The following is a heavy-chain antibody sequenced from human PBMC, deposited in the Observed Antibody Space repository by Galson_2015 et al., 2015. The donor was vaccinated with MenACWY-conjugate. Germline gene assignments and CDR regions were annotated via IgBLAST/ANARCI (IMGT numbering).Heavy chain of an antibody. Sequence: SLRLSCAASGFTLSTYWMSWVRQAPGQGLEWVANIKQDGSVKYYVGSVKGRFTISRDNAKNSVYLQMNSLGADDTAVYYCAREEWRSGSGNYDSYWGQGTLGTVSS. D-gene: IGHD3-10*01. CDR1: GFTLSTYW. CDR3: AREEWRSGSGNYDSY. J-gene: IGHJ4*02. CDR2: IKQDGSVK. V-gene: IGHV3-7*03.